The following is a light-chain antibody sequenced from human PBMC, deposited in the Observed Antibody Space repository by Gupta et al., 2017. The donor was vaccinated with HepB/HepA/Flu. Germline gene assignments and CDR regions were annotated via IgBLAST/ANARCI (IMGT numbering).Light chain of an antibody. CDR2: GAS. V-gene: IGKV3-15*01. CDR3: QQYNNWPPSVT. Sequence: EILLMQSPATLSVSPGERATLSCRASQSVSSNLAWYQQKPGQAPRLLIYGASTRATGIPARFSGSGSGTEFTLTISSLQSEDFAVYYCQQYNNWPPSVTFGQGTRLEIK. CDR1: QSVSSN. J-gene: IGKJ5*01.